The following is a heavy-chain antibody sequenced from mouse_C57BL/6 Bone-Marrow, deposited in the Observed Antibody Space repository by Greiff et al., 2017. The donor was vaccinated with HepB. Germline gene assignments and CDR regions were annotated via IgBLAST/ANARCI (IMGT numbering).Heavy chain of an antibody. CDR1: EYEFPSHD. CDR3: ARHDLLSYAMDY. D-gene: IGHD2-10*01. CDR2: INSDGGST. V-gene: IGHV5-2*01. J-gene: IGHJ4*01. Sequence: EVKLMESGGGLVQPGESLKLSCESNEYEFPSHDMSWVRKTPEKRLELVAAINSDGGSTYYPETMERRFIIARDNTKKPLYLQMSSLRSEDTALYYCARHDLLSYAMDYWGQGTSVTVSS.